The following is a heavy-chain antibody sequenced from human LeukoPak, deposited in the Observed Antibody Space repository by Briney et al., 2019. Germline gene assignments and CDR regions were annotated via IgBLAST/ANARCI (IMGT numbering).Heavy chain of an antibody. J-gene: IGHJ5*02. D-gene: IGHD6-19*01. Sequence: GESLKISCKGSGYSFTSYWIGWVRQMPGKGLEWMGIIYPGDSDTRYSPSFQGQVTISADKSISTAYPQWSSLKASDTAMYYCARQYSSGWYWFDPWGQGTLVTVSS. CDR2: IYPGDSDT. CDR3: ARQYSSGWYWFDP. V-gene: IGHV5-51*01. CDR1: GYSFTSYW.